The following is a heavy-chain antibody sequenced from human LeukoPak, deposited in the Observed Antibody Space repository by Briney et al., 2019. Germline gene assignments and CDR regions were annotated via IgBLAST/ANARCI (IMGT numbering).Heavy chain of an antibody. Sequence: TSETLSLTCAVYGGSFSGYYWSWIRQPPGKGLEWIGEINHSGSTNYNPSLKSRVTISVDTSKNQFSLNLNSVTAADTAVYFCARHSWVNGYFDFWGQGTLVTVSS. CDR2: INHSGST. CDR1: GGSFSGYY. J-gene: IGHJ4*02. D-gene: IGHD2-15*01. V-gene: IGHV4-34*01. CDR3: ARHSWVNGYFDF.